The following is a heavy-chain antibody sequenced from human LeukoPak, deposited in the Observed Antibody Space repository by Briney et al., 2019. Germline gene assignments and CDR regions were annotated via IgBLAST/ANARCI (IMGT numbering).Heavy chain of an antibody. CDR2: IYHSGST. CDR3: ARWDSGEWFHDAFDI. J-gene: IGHJ3*02. CDR1: GYSISSGYC. V-gene: IGHV4-38-2*01. Sequence: PSETLSLTCGVSGYSISSGYCWGWIRQPPGKGLEWIGSIYHSGSTYYNPSLKSRVTISVDTSKNQFSLKLRSVTAADTALYYCARWDSGEWFHDAFDIRGQGTRVTVSS. D-gene: IGHD3-3*01.